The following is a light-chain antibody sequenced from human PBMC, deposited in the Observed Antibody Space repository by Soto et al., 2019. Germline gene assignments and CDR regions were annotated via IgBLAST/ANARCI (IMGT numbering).Light chain of an antibody. V-gene: IGKV1-39*01. CDR2: ATS. J-gene: IGKJ1*01. CDR1: QSISSY. Sequence: DIQMTQSPSSLSASVGDRVTITCRASQSISSYLNWYQQKPGKAPKLLIYATSSLQSGVPSRFSGSGSGTDFTLNNSSLQPEDFATYYCQQSYSTPGTFGQGNKVEIK. CDR3: QQSYSTPGT.